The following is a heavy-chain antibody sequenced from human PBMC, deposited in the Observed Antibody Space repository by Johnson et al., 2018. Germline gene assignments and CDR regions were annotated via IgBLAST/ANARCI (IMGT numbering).Heavy chain of an antibody. V-gene: IGHV3-64*01. CDR3: ARDGAGDCSGGSCYPEHDAFDI. J-gene: IGHJ3*02. D-gene: IGHD2-15*01. Sequence: EVQLVESGGGLVQPGGSLRLSCAASGFTFSSYAMHWVRQAPGKGLEYVSAISSNGGSTYYANSVKGRFTISRDNSKNTLYLQMGSLRAEDMAVYYCARDGAGDCSGGSCYPEHDAFDIWGQGTMVTVSS. CDR2: ISSNGGST. CDR1: GFTFSSYA.